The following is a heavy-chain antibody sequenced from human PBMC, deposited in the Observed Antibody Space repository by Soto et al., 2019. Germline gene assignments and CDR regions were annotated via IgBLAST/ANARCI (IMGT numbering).Heavy chain of an antibody. CDR1: GGTFSSYA. Sequence: QVQLVQSGAEVKKPGSSVKISCKASGGTFSSYAISWVRQAPGQGLEWMGEIIPIFGTANYAQKVQGRVTITADESTITAYMELSSLRSEDTAVYYCARDRGPSSGYYPYWFDPWGQGTLVTVSS. CDR3: ARDRGPSSGYYPYWFDP. CDR2: IIPIFGTA. V-gene: IGHV1-69*12. J-gene: IGHJ5*02. D-gene: IGHD3-22*01.